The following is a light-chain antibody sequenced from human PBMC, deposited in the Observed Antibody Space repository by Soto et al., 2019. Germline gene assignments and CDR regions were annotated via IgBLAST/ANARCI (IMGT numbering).Light chain of an antibody. CDR3: QQYNNWPWT. CDR1: QTVSSS. Sequence: DILMTEFPATLSVSPGERATLSCRASQTVSSSLAWYQQKPGQAPRPLIYGASTRATGIPARFSGSGSGREFTLIISSLQSEDFAVYYCQQYNNWPWTFGPGTKVDIK. V-gene: IGKV3-15*01. J-gene: IGKJ1*01. CDR2: GAS.